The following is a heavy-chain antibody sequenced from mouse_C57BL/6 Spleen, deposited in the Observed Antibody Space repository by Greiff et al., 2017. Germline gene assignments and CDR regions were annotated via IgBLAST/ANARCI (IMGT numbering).Heavy chain of an antibody. V-gene: IGHV5-4*03. CDR2: ISDGGSYT. Sequence: EVNVVESGGGLVKPGGSLKLSCAASGFTFSSYAMSWVRQTPEKRLEWVATISDGGSYTYYPDNVKGRFTISRDNAKNNLYLQMSHLKSEDTAMYYCARGHYYGSSSDVWGTGTTVTVSS. CDR1: GFTFSSYA. D-gene: IGHD1-1*01. CDR3: ARGHYYGSSSDV. J-gene: IGHJ1*03.